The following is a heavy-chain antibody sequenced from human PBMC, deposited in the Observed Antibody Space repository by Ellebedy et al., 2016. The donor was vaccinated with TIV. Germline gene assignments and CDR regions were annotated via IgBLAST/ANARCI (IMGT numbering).Heavy chain of an antibody. CDR2: ISGSSSTI. D-gene: IGHD3-22*01. J-gene: IGHJ4*02. Sequence: PGGSLRLSCAASGFTFSSYSMNRVRQAPGKGLEWVSYISGSSSTISYADSVKGRFTISRDNAKNSLYLQMNSLRDEDTAVYYCARVKYDSGGYRIDYWGQGTLVTVSS. CDR1: GFTFSSYS. CDR3: ARVKYDSGGYRIDY. V-gene: IGHV3-48*02.